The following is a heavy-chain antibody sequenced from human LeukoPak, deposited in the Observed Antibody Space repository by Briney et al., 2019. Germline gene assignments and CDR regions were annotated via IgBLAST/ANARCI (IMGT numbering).Heavy chain of an antibody. CDR1: GYTFTTYD. Sequence: GASVKVSCKASGYTFTTYDINWVRQAAGQGLEWMGWMNPNSGNTGYTQKFQGRVTFTRNPSISTAYMELSSLRSRDTAVYYCARGASRPFDYWGQGTPVTVSS. CDR2: MNPNSGNT. J-gene: IGHJ4*02. V-gene: IGHV1-8*03. CDR3: ARGASRPFDY.